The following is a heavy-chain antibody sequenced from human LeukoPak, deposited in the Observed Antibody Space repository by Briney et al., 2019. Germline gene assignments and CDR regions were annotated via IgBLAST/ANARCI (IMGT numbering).Heavy chain of an antibody. Sequence: SETLSLTCTVSGGSISSGSYYWNWIRQPAGKGLEWIGRISTSVNPNYNPSLKSRVTISVDTSKNQFSLKLNSVTAADTAVYYCARAPGWRRAYYMDVWGKGTTVTISS. CDR3: ARAPGWRRAYYMDV. V-gene: IGHV4-61*02. J-gene: IGHJ6*03. D-gene: IGHD2-15*01. CDR1: GGSISSGSYY. CDR2: ISTSVNP.